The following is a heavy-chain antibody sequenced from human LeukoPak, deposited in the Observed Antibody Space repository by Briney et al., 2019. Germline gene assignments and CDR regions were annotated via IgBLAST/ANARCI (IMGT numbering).Heavy chain of an antibody. Sequence: PGGSLRLSCAASGFTFNNYAMSWVRQAPGKGLEWVSGLGGSGGSINYADSVKGRFTISRDNSKNTLYLQMNSLRAEDTAVYYCAKAESSSWYSISNWFDPWGQGTLVTVSS. CDR3: AKAESSSWYSISNWFDP. J-gene: IGHJ5*02. V-gene: IGHV3-23*01. CDR2: LGGSGGSI. CDR1: GFTFNNYA. D-gene: IGHD6-13*01.